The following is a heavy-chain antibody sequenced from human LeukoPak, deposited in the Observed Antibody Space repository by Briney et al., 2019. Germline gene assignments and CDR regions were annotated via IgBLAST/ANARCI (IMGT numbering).Heavy chain of an antibody. J-gene: IGHJ4*02. Sequence: GGSLRLSCAASGFTVSSNYMSRVRQAPGKGLEWVSVIYSGGSTYYADSVKGRFTISRDNSKNTLYLQMNSLRAEDTAVYYCARGGPHGSGSPFDYWGQGTLVTVSS. CDR2: IYSGGST. CDR3: ARGGPHGSGSPFDY. D-gene: IGHD3-10*01. V-gene: IGHV3-66*01. CDR1: GFTVSSNY.